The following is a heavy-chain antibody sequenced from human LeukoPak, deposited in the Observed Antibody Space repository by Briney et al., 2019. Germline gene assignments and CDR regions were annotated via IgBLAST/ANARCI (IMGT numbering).Heavy chain of an antibody. V-gene: IGHV1-8*03. CDR3: ARIAAAGGDY. J-gene: IGHJ4*02. CDR2: MNPNSGNI. CDR1: GYTFTSYD. Sequence: ASVKVSCKASGYTFTSYDINWVRQATGQGLEWMGWMNPNSGNIGYAQNFQGRVTITRDTSISTAYMELSSLRSEDTAVYYCARIAAAGGDYWGQGTLVTVSS. D-gene: IGHD6-13*01.